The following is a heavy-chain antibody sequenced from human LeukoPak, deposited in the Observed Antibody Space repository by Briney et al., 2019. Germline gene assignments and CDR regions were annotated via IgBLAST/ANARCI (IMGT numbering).Heavy chain of an antibody. Sequence: QPGGSLRLSCAASGFTFTNYAMSWVRQTPGKGLEWVSATVGSGPDTYHADSVKGRFTVSRDNSRNTLYLQMNSLRVEDTAVYYCTKAPLRSCTGAFCYPFDYWGQGTLVAVSS. CDR1: GFTFTNYA. CDR3: TKAPLRSCTGAFCYPFDY. J-gene: IGHJ4*02. V-gene: IGHV3-23*01. D-gene: IGHD2-8*02. CDR2: TVGSGPDT.